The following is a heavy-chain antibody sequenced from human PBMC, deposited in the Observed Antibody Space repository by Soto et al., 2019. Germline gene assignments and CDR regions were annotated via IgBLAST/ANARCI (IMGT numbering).Heavy chain of an antibody. CDR2: IIPIFGTA. CDR3: ARGYKVIITDYYYYGMDV. D-gene: IGHD3-9*01. J-gene: IGHJ6*02. Sequence: QVQLVQSGAEVKKPGSSVKVSCKASGGTFSSYAISWVRQAPGQGLEWMGGIIPIFGTANYAQKLQGRVTITADESTITAYMELSSLRSEDTAVYYCARGYKVIITDYYYYGMDVWGQWTTVTVSS. CDR1: GGTFSSYA. V-gene: IGHV1-69*01.